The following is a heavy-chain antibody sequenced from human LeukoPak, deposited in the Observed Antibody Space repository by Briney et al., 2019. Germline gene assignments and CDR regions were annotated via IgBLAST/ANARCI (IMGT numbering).Heavy chain of an antibody. V-gene: IGHV4-39*07. CDR3: ARPEEVEDPRSAFDI. Sequence: NPSETLSLTCTVSGGSISSSSYYWGWIRQPPGKGLEWIGSIYYSGSTYYNPSLKSRVTISVDTSKNQFSLKLSSVTAADTAVYYCARPEEVEDPRSAFDIWGQGTMVTVSS. CDR1: GGSISSSSYY. D-gene: IGHD1-26*01. J-gene: IGHJ3*02. CDR2: IYYSGST.